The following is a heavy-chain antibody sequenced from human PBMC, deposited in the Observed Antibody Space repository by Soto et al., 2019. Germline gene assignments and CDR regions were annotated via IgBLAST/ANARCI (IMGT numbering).Heavy chain of an antibody. Sequence: GGSMRLSCTASGFNFSDYGMNWVRQTPGKRPEWVSYISSNSRATSYATSVKGRFAISRDNANEILYLQMNSLRDEDTAVYYCARGGGARPDYWGQGIQVTVSS. CDR1: GFNFSDYG. J-gene: IGHJ4*02. V-gene: IGHV3-48*02. CDR3: ARGGGARPDY. CDR2: ISSNSRAT. D-gene: IGHD6-6*01.